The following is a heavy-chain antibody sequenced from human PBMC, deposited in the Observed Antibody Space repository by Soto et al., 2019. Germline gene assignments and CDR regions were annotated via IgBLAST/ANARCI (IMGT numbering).Heavy chain of an antibody. CDR1: GFTFSSYW. CDR3: ARGVAAAGTSTYYYYGMDV. J-gene: IGHJ6*02. Sequence: GGSLRLSCAASGFTFSSYWMHWVRQAPGKGLVWVSRIKSDGSSTSYADSVKGRITISRDNAKNKLYLQMNSLRAEDTAVYYCARGVAAAGTSTYYYYGMDVWGQGTTVTVSS. D-gene: IGHD6-13*01. V-gene: IGHV3-74*01. CDR2: IKSDGSST.